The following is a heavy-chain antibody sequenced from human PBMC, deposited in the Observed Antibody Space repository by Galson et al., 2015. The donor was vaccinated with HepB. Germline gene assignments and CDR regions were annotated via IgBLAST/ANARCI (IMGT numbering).Heavy chain of an antibody. V-gene: IGHV1-69*13. CDR3: TTGRNGGSGWYRSQDPPS. CDR2: IIPIFGTA. Sequence: SVKVSCKASGYTFTSYYMHWVRQAPGQGLEWMGGIIPIFGTANYAQKFQGRVTITADESTSTAYMELNSLKTEDTAVYYCTTGRNGGSGWYRSQDPPSWGQGTLVTVPS. CDR1: GYTFTSYY. D-gene: IGHD6-19*01. J-gene: IGHJ5*02.